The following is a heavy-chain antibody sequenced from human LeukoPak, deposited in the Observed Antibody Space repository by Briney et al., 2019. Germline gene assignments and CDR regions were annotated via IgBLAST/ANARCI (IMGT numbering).Heavy chain of an antibody. CDR1: GFTFGTSA. J-gene: IGHJ4*02. CDR3: AKGSLGSWYYFDY. D-gene: IGHD6-13*01. CDR2: FGRSCSDT. Sequence: GGSLRLSCAASGFTFGTSAMSWFGQAPGKGPEGFQTFGRSCSDTYYSDSVKGRFTIFRDNSKNTLYLQMNSLRDEDTAVYYCAKGSLGSWYYFDYWGQGTLVTVSS. V-gene: IGHV3-23*01.